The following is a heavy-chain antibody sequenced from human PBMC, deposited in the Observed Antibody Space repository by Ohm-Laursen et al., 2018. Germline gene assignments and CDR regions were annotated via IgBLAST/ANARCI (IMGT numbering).Heavy chain of an antibody. CDR2: IYPGNSDT. CDR1: GYSLTSYW. J-gene: IGHJ5*02. D-gene: IGHD5-12*01. Sequence: ESLKISCKGSGYSLTSYWIGWVRQMPGKGLEWMGIIYPGNSDTRYSPSFQGQVTISADKSISTAYLQWSSLKASDTAMYYCARGGNSGYDSGWFDPWGQGTLVTVSS. V-gene: IGHV5-51*01. CDR3: ARGGNSGYDSGWFDP.